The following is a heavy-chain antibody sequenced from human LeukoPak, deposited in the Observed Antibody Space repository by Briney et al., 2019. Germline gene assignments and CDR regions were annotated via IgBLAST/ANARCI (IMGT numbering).Heavy chain of an antibody. CDR3: ARGIAARDPAFDI. CDR2: IYYSGST. Sequence: SETLSLTCTVSGGFISSYYWSWIRQPPGKGLEWIGYIYYSGSTNYNPSLKSRVTISVDTSKNQFSLKLSSVTAADTAVYYCARGIAARDPAFDIWGQGTMVTVSS. J-gene: IGHJ3*02. D-gene: IGHD6-6*01. V-gene: IGHV4-59*01. CDR1: GGFISSYY.